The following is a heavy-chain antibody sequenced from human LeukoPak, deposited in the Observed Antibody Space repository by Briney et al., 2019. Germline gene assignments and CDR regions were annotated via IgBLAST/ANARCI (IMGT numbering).Heavy chain of an antibody. CDR3: ARSGDYYDSSGYYSD. Sequence: ASVKVSCKASGYTFTGYYMHWVRQAPGQGLEWMGWINPNSGGTNYAQKFQGRVPMTRDTSISTAYMELSRLRSDDTAVYYCARSGDYYDSSGYYSDWGQGTLVTVSS. V-gene: IGHV1-2*02. CDR2: INPNSGGT. J-gene: IGHJ4*02. D-gene: IGHD3-22*01. CDR1: GYTFTGYY.